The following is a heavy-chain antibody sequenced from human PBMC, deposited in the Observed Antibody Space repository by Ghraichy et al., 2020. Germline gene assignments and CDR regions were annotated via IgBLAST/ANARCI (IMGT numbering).Heavy chain of an antibody. CDR2: ISGSGGST. D-gene: IGHD6-19*01. J-gene: IGHJ4*02. CDR3: AKALEQWLVLRGDYYFDY. Sequence: GGSLRLSCAASGFTFSSYAMSWVRQAPGKGLEWVSAISGSGGSTYYADSVKGRFTISRDNSKNTLYLQMNSLRAEDTAVYYCAKALEQWLVLRGDYYFDYWGQGPLVTVSS. CDR1: GFTFSSYA. V-gene: IGHV3-23*01.